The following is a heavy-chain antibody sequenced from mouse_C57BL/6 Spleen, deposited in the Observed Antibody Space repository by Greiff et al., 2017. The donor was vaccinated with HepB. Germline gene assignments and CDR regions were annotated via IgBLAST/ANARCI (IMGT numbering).Heavy chain of an antibody. D-gene: IGHD3-1*01. V-gene: IGHV1-54*01. CDR2: INPGSGGT. Sequence: LVESGAELVRPGTSVKVSCKASGYAFTNYLIEWVKQRPGQGLEWIGVINPGSGGTNYNEKFKGKATLTADKSSSTAYMQLSSLTSEDSAVYFCARGGYALDYWGQGTTLTVSS. CDR3: ARGGYALDY. J-gene: IGHJ2*01. CDR1: GYAFTNYL.